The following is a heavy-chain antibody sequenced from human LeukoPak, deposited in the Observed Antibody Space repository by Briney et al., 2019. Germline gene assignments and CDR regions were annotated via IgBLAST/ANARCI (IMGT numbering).Heavy chain of an antibody. Sequence: SETLSLTCTVSGDSISSGGYYWGWIRQHPGKGLEWIGYIYNSGSTYYNPSLKSQVTISIDTSKRQFSLKLTSVTAADTAVYYCARKPTGSYSFDFWGQGTLVTVSS. CDR3: ARKPTGSYSFDF. CDR1: GDSISSGGYY. V-gene: IGHV4-31*01. J-gene: IGHJ4*02. D-gene: IGHD1-26*01. CDR2: IYNSGST.